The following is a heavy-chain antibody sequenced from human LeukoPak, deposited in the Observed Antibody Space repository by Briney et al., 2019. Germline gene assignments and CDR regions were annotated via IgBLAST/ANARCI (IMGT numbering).Heavy chain of an antibody. CDR2: IYTSGST. CDR1: GGSISSYY. J-gene: IGHJ4*02. CDR3: ARGADYHNFDY. Sequence: SETLSLTCTVPGGSISSYYWSWIRQPPGKGLEWIGYIYTSGSTNYNPSLKSRVTISVDTSKNQFSLKLSSVTAADTAVYYCARGADYHNFDYWGQGTLVTVSS. D-gene: IGHD3-22*01. V-gene: IGHV4-4*09.